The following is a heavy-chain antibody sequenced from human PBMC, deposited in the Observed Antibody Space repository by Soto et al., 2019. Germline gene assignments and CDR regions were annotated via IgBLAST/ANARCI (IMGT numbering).Heavy chain of an antibody. V-gene: IGHV4-34*01. J-gene: IGHJ4*02. Sequence: QVQLQQWGAGLLKPSETLSLTCAVYGGSFSGYYWCWIRQPPGKGLEWIGEINHSGSTNYNPSLKSRVTISVDTSTTQSSLKLSSVTAADTAVYYCARVGYGSGSYRDYWGQGTLVTVSS. CDR1: GGSFSGYY. D-gene: IGHD3-10*01. CDR2: INHSGST. CDR3: ARVGYGSGSYRDY.